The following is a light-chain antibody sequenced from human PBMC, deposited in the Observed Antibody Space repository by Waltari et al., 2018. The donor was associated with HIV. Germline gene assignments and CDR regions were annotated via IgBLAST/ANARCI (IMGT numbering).Light chain of an antibody. CDR2: EGT. CDR1: SSDVGSSNL. CDR3: CSYAGSSTLV. Sequence: QPALTQPASVSGSPGQSITISCTGTSSDVGSSNLVSWYQQHPGKAHKLMIYEGTKRPSGVSNRFSGSKSGNTASLTISGLQAEDEADYFCCSYAGSSTLVFGGGTKLTVL. V-gene: IGLV2-23*01. J-gene: IGLJ2*01.